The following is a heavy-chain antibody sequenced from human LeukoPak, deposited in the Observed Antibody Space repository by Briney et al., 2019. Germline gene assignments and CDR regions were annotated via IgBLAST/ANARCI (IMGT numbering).Heavy chain of an antibody. CDR3: ARAFQSLGGLSLPDY. CDR1: GYTFTNYA. J-gene: IGHJ4*02. CDR2: IHTSTGNP. D-gene: IGHD3-16*02. V-gene: IGHV7-4-1*02. Sequence: ASAKVSCKPSGYTFTNYAMNWVRQAPGQGLEWMGWIHTSTGNPTYAQGFTGRFVFSLDTSVSTTYLQISSLKAEDTAVYFCARAFQSLGGLSLPDYWGQGTLVTVSS.